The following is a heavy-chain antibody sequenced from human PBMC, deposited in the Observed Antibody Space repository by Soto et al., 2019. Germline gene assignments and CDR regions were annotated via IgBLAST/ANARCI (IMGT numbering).Heavy chain of an antibody. CDR1: GDSLRRNNLL. CDR3: ARANIDYDSGVYYSPLDH. V-gene: IGHV4-39*01. Sequence: SETLSLRSTVSGDSLRRNNLLLGCILLHKGKGLEWIGTIYYSGSTYYDPSLKSRVTISVDTSKNQFSLKLRSVTAADTAVYYCARANIDYDSGVYYSPLDHWGQGTLVTVS. D-gene: IGHD3-22*01. CDR2: IYYSGST. J-gene: IGHJ4*02.